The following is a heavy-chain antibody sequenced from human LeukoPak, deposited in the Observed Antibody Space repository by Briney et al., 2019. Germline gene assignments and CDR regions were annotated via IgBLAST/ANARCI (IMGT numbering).Heavy chain of an antibody. V-gene: IGHV3-21*01. D-gene: IGHD3-16*01. CDR2: ISSSRSSI. CDR3: AREYDGGAFDI. Sequence: GGSLRLSCVASGFTFSYYSMNWVRQAPGKGPEWVSSISSSRSSIYYADSVKGRFTISRDNAKNSLYLQMHSLRAEDTAVYYCAREYDGGAFDIWGQGTMVTVSS. J-gene: IGHJ3*02. CDR1: GFTFSYYS.